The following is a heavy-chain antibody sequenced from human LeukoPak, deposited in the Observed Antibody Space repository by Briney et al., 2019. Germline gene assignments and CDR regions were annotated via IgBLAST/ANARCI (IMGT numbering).Heavy chain of an antibody. CDR2: INAGNGNT. CDR3: ARDREGLRYFDL. D-gene: IGHD3-9*01. J-gene: IGHJ4*02. Sequence: VASVKVSCKAPGYTFTSYAMHWVRQAPGQRLEWMGWINAGNGNTKYSQKFQGRVTITRDTSASTAYMELSSLRSEDTAVYYCARDREGLRYFDLWGQGTLVSVSS. V-gene: IGHV1-3*01. CDR1: GYTFTSYA.